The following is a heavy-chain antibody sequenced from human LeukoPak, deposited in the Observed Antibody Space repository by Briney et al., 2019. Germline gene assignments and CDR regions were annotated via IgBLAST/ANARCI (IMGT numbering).Heavy chain of an antibody. D-gene: IGHD3-3*01. V-gene: IGHV4-59*01. Sequence: SETLSLTCTVSGGSISSYYWSWIRQPPGKGLEWIGYIYYSGSTNYNPSLKSRVTISVDTSKNQFSLKLSSVTAADTAVYYCARDRARITIFGVASGPHHDAFDIWGQGTMVTVSS. CDR1: GGSISSYY. CDR3: ARDRARITIFGVASGPHHDAFDI. J-gene: IGHJ3*02. CDR2: IYYSGST.